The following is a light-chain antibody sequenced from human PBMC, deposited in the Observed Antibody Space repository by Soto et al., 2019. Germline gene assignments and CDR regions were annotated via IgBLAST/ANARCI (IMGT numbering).Light chain of an antibody. CDR1: SSDVGGYNY. CDR3: TSYTRTSSTTYV. J-gene: IGLJ1*01. CDR2: DVS. Sequence: QSVLTQPASGSGSPGQSITISCTGTSSDVGGYNYVSWYQQHPGKAPKLMIYDVSNRPSGVSNRFSGSKSGNTASLTISGLQAEDEADYYCTSYTRTSSTTYVFGTGTKVTVL. V-gene: IGLV2-14*01.